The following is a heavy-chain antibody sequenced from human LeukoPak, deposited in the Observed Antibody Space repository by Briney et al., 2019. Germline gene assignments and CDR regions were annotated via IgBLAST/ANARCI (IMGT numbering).Heavy chain of an antibody. CDR2: ISGSGGST. J-gene: IGHJ3*02. Sequence: PGGSLRLSCAASGFTFSSYWMSWVRQAPGKGLEWVSAISGSGGSTYYADSVKGRFTISSDNSKNTLYLQMNSLRAEDTAVYYCAKRVAEAFDIWGQGTMVTVSS. V-gene: IGHV3-23*01. CDR1: GFTFSSYW. CDR3: AKRVAEAFDI.